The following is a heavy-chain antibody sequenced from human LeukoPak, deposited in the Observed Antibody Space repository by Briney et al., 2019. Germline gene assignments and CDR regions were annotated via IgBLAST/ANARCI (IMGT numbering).Heavy chain of an antibody. D-gene: IGHD6-19*01. CDR1: GFTFSSYA. CDR3: ARDSAVAHYFDY. J-gene: IGHJ4*02. CDR2: ISGSGGST. Sequence: PGGSLRLSCAASGFTFSSYAMSWVRQAPGKGLEWVSAISGSGGSTYYADSVKGRFTISRDNSKNTLYLQMNSLRAEDTAVYYCARDSAVAHYFDYWGQGTLVTVSS. V-gene: IGHV3-23*01.